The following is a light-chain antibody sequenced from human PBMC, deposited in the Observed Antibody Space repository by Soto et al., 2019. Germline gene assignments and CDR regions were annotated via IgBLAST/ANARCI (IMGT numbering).Light chain of an antibody. CDR2: DAS. Sequence: VGDRVTITCQASQDISNYLNWYQQKLGKAPKLLIYDASNLETGAPSRFSGSGSGTDFTFTISSLQPEDIATYYCQQYSHLITFGQGTRLEIK. CDR1: QDISNY. V-gene: IGKV1-33*01. CDR3: QQYSHLIT. J-gene: IGKJ5*01.